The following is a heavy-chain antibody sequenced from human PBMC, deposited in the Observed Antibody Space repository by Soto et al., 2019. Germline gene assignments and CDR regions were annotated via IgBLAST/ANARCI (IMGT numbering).Heavy chain of an antibody. J-gene: IGHJ3*02. CDR1: GGSISSGGYY. V-gene: IGHV4-31*03. CDR2: IYYSGST. D-gene: IGHD3-10*01. Sequence: SETLSLTCTVSGGSISSGGYYWSWIRQHPGKGLEWIGYIYYSGSTYYNPSLKSRVTISVDTSKNQFSLKLSSVTAADTAVYYCARVFGSGSYAFDIWGQGTMVTVSS. CDR3: ARVFGSGSYAFDI.